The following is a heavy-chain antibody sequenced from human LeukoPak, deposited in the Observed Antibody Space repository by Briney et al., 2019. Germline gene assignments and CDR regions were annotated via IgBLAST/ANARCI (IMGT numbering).Heavy chain of an antibody. J-gene: IGHJ5*02. D-gene: IGHD2-15*01. V-gene: IGHV1-18*01. CDR1: GYTFTSYG. CDR2: ISAYNGNT. Sequence: ASVKVSCKASGYTFTSYGISWVRQAPGQGLEWMGWISAYNGNTHYAQKVQGRVTITTDTSTSTAYMELRSLRSDDPAVYYCARGGLVVVVPATPSTAPGLLHWFDPWGQGTLVTVSS. CDR3: ARGGLVVVVPATPSTAPGLLHWFDP.